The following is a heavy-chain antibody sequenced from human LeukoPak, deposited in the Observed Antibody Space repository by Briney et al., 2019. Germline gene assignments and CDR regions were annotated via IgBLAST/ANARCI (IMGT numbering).Heavy chain of an antibody. V-gene: IGHV3-73*01. CDR3: TRDSGTYKWFDP. CDR1: VFSFSESA. Sequence: GASLRLSWVAWVFSFSESAVLWVRPSWGGGVGGVGHMDKETNLKSTAITASVKCRFPVSRNDTKNTAYLQMNNLKTEDTALYYCTRDSGTYKWFDPWGEGTLVTVSS. J-gene: IGHJ5*02. D-gene: IGHD1-26*01. CDR2: MDKETNLKST.